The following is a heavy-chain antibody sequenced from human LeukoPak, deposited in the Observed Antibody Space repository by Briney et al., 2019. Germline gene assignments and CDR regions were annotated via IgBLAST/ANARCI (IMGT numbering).Heavy chain of an antibody. D-gene: IGHD5-18*01. CDR2: IYHSGST. V-gene: IGHV4-38-2*01. J-gene: IGHJ4*02. CDR1: GGSFSGYY. Sequence: ASETLSLTCAVYGGSFSGYYWGWIRQPPGKGLEWIGSIYHSGSTYYNPSLKSRVTISVDTSKNQFSLKLSSVTAADTAVYYCARHDAGSKDTAMVEPFDYWGQGTLVTVSS. CDR3: ARHDAGSKDTAMVEPFDY.